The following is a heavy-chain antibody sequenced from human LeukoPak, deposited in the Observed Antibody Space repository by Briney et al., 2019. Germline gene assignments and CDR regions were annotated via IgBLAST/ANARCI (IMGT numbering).Heavy chain of an antibody. J-gene: IGHJ3*02. D-gene: IGHD6-13*01. CDR1: GFTFSTYT. Sequence: GRSLILSCAASGFTFSTYTLHWVRQAPGKGLVWVAGISYDGSNKYYADSVKGRFTISRDNFKNSLQLQMNSLTTEDTAIYYCARDHLQQLVWGAFDIWGLGTVVTVSS. V-gene: IGHV3-30-3*01. CDR3: ARDHLQQLVWGAFDI. CDR2: ISYDGSNK.